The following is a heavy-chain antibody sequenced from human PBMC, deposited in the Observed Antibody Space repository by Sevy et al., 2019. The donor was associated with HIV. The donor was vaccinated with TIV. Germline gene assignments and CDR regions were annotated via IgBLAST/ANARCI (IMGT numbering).Heavy chain of an antibody. CDR2: IWSDGAYQ. CDR3: ARGGYYYYNAAYYALDS. CDR1: GFTFSNYA. Sequence: GGSLRLSCAATGFTFSNYAMHWVRQAPGKGMEWVAIIWSDGAYQYHGDSVKGRFTISRDNSKNTLYLQMNNVRVEDTAVYYCARGGYYYYNAAYYALDSWGQGTLVTVSS. D-gene: IGHD3-10*01. J-gene: IGHJ4*02. V-gene: IGHV3-33*01.